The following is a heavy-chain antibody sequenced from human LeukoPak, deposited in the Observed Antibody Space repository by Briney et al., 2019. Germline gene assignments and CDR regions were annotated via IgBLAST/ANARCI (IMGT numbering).Heavy chain of an antibody. CDR1: GGSISSSSYY. D-gene: IGHD3-9*01. V-gene: IGHV4-39*07. CDR3: ARVVVWLGYSSNYFDY. Sequence: SETLSLTCTVSGGSISSSSYYWGWIRQPPGKGLEWIGSIYYSGSTYYNPSLKRRVTISVDTSKNQFSLKLSSVTAADTAVYYCARVVVWLGYSSNYFDYWGQGTLVTVSS. CDR2: IYYSGST. J-gene: IGHJ4*02.